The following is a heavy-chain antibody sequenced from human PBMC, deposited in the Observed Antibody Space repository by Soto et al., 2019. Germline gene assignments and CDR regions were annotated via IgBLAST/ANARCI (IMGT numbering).Heavy chain of an antibody. CDR3: AREKWAAAGGINWFDP. Sequence: SQTLSLTCAVSGDSVSSNTVAWNWIRQSPSRGLEWLGRSYYRSKWYNDYAVSVKSRITINPDTSKSQFSLQLNSVTPEDTAVYYCAREKWAAAGGINWFDPWGQGTLVTVSS. J-gene: IGHJ5*02. CDR1: GDSVSSNTVA. D-gene: IGHD6-13*01. CDR2: SYYRSKWYN. V-gene: IGHV6-1*01.